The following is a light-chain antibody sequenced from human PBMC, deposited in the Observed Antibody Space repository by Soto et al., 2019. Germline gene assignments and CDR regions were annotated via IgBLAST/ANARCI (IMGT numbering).Light chain of an antibody. CDR1: QSISNW. CDR3: QHMRT. Sequence: IEVTQSPSTLPASVGDRVTITCRASQSISNWLAWYQQKPGKAPKFLIYDASTLESGVPSRFSGSGFGTEFSLTISSLQPDDFGSYYCQHMRTFGQGTKVDIK. CDR2: DAS. V-gene: IGKV1-5*01. J-gene: IGKJ1*01.